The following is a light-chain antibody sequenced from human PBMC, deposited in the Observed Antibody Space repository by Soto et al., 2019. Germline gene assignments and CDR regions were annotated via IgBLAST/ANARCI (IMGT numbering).Light chain of an antibody. CDR2: WAS. Sequence: DILVTQSPASLAVSLCERATIYFRSSHIFLFRSNNKNYLAWYQQKAGQPPKLLIYWASTRESGVPDRFSGSGSGTDFTLTISSLQAEDVAVYYCQQYYSTPLTFGGGTKVDIK. V-gene: IGKV4-1*01. CDR3: QQYYSTPLT. J-gene: IGKJ4*01. CDR1: HIFLFRSNNKNY.